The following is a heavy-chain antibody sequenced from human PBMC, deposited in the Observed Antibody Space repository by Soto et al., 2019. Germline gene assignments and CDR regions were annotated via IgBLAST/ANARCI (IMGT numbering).Heavy chain of an antibody. CDR3: ARDLIGFGEFDNWFDP. V-gene: IGHV4-31*03. J-gene: IGHJ5*02. D-gene: IGHD3-10*01. CDR2: IYYSGST. CDR1: GGSISSGGYY. Sequence: QVQLQESGPGLVKPSQTLSLTCTVSGGSISSGGYYWSWIRQHPGKGLEWIGYIYYSGSTYYNPSLKSRVTISVDTSKNPFSLKLSSVTAADTAVYYCARDLIGFGEFDNWFDPWGQGTLVTVSS.